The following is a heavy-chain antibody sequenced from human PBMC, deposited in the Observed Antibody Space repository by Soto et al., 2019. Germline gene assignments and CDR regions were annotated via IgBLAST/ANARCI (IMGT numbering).Heavy chain of an antibody. CDR3: ARARADYYDSSGYPLGY. CDR2: IKQDGSEK. D-gene: IGHD3-22*01. V-gene: IGHV3-7*04. J-gene: IGHJ4*02. Sequence: EVQLVESGGGLVQPGGSLRLSCAASGFTFSSYWMSWVRQAPGKGLEWVANIKQDGSEKYYVDSVKGRFTISRDNAKNALYLQMNSVRAEDTAVYYCARARADYYDSSGYPLGYWGQGTVVTVSS. CDR1: GFTFSSYW.